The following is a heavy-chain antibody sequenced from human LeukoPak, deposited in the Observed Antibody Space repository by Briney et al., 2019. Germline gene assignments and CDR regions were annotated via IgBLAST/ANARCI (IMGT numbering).Heavy chain of an antibody. CDR2: IYYSGST. J-gene: IGHJ4*02. CDR3: ARRLAGYSLGGNY. CDR1: GGFISSSSYY. Sequence: PSETLSLTCTVSGGFISSSSYYWGCIRQPPGKGLEWIASIYYSGSTYYNPSLKSRLNISVDTSKNQLSLNLSSVTAADTAVYYCARRLAGYSLGGNYWGQGTLVTVSS. D-gene: IGHD4-23*01. V-gene: IGHV4-39*01.